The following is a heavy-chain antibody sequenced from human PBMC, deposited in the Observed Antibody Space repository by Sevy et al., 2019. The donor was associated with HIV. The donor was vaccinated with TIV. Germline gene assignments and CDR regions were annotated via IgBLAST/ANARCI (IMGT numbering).Heavy chain of an antibody. CDR3: ARAQQITMLVVIGGLYFDF. CDR1: GFTFSSNW. J-gene: IGHJ4*02. D-gene: IGHD3-22*01. V-gene: IGHV3-7*01. Sequence: GGSLRLSCATSGFTFSSNWMTWVRQAPGKGLEWVANVKQDMSEKYYADSVKGQFTISRDNAKNSLYPEMNSLRAEDTAVYYCARAQQITMLVVIGGLYFDFWGQGTLVTVSS. CDR2: VKQDMSEK.